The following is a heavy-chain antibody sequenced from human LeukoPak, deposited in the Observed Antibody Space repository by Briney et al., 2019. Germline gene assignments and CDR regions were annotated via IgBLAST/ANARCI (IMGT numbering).Heavy chain of an antibody. J-gene: IGHJ1*01. CDR3: ATVAVPDEYFQH. CDR1: GGSISSGDYY. CDR2: IYYSGST. V-gene: IGHV4-30-4*08. D-gene: IGHD2-2*01. Sequence: SETLSLTCTVSGGSISSGDYYWSWIRQPPGKGLEWIGYIYYSGSTYYKSSLKSRVTISVDTSKNQFSLKLSPVTAADTAVYYCATVAVPDEYFQHWGQGTLVTVSS.